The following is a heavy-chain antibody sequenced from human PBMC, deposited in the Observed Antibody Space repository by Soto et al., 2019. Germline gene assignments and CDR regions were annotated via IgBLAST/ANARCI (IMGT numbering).Heavy chain of an antibody. CDR1: GFTFSSYA. D-gene: IGHD6-6*01. Sequence: EVQLLESGGGLVQPGGSLRLSCAASGFTFSSYAMSWVRQAPGKGLEWVSAISGSGGSTYYADSVKGRFTISRDNSKNTLYLQMNSLRAEDTAVYYCAKESVNRWGSIAARPGVVDYWGQGTLVTVSS. J-gene: IGHJ4*02. CDR2: ISGSGGST. CDR3: AKESVNRWGSIAARPGVVDY. V-gene: IGHV3-23*01.